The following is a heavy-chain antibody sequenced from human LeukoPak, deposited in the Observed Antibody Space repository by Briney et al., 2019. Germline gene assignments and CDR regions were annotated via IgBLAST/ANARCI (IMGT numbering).Heavy chain of an antibody. Sequence: ASVKVSCKASGYTFTSYGISWVRQAPGQGLEWMGWISAYNGNTNYAQKLQGRVTMTTDTSTSTAYMELRSLRSDDTAAYYCARSSGWYAQPLHFDYWGQGTLVTVSS. V-gene: IGHV1-18*01. CDR3: ARSSGWYAQPLHFDY. D-gene: IGHD6-19*01. CDR2: ISAYNGNT. CDR1: GYTFTSYG. J-gene: IGHJ4*02.